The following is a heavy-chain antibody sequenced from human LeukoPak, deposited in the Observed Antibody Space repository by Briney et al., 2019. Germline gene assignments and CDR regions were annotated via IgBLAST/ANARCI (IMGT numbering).Heavy chain of an antibody. CDR2: INWNGGST. V-gene: IGHV3-20*04. CDR1: GFTFSSYA. CDR3: ARDSPGDFYYYYMDV. D-gene: IGHD1-14*01. J-gene: IGHJ6*03. Sequence: GRSLRLSCAASGFTFSSYAMHWVRQAPGKGLEWVSGINWNGGSTGYADSVKGRFTISRDNAKNSLYLQMNSLRAEDTAVYYCARDSPGDFYYYYMDVWGKGTTVTISS.